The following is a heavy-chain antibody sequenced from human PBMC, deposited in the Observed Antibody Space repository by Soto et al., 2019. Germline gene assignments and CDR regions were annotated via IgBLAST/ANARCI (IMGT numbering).Heavy chain of an antibody. CDR2: IYYTGST. Sequence: PSETLSLTCSVSGDSINNYEYYWTWIRQPPGEGLEWIGHIYYTGSTSYNPSLESRISISLDTSRNQFSLKVNSVSAADTAVYYGSRDRSNSPEFFDACRLGTLVPVS. J-gene: IGHJ4*02. CDR1: GDSINNYEYY. CDR3: SRDRSNSPEFFDA. D-gene: IGHD1-1*01. V-gene: IGHV4-30-4*01.